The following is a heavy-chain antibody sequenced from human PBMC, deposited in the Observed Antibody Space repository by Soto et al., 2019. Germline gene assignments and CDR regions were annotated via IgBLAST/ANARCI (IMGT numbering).Heavy chain of an antibody. D-gene: IGHD2-2*01. V-gene: IGHV4-30-4*01. CDR2: IYYSGST. CDR3: ARVIVVVPAAMNGGYSGYDGWFDP. CDR1: GGSISSGDYY. Sequence: SETLSLTCTVSGGSISSGDYYWSWIRQPPGKGLEWIGYIYYSGSTYYNPSLKSRFTISVDTSKNQFSLKLSSVTAADTAVYYCARVIVVVPAAMNGGYSGYDGWFDPWGQGTLVTVSS. J-gene: IGHJ5*02.